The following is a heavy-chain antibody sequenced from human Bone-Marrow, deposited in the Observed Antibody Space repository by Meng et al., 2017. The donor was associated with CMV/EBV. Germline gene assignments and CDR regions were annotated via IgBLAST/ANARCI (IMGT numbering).Heavy chain of an antibody. D-gene: IGHD6-25*01. J-gene: IGHJ4*02. V-gene: IGHV3-48*04. CDR3: ARDSRYGSLGY. CDR2: ISSSSTTI. Sequence: GESLKISCAASGFTFSSYGMHWVRQAPGKGLEWVSYISSSSTTIYYAGSVKGRFTISRDNAKNSLYLRMHSLRAEDTAVYYCARDSRYGSLGYWGQGTVVTVSS. CDR1: GFTFSSYG.